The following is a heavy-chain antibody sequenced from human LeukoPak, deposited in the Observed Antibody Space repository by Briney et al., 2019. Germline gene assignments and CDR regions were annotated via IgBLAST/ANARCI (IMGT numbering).Heavy chain of an antibody. CDR2: ISSSSSTI. CDR1: GFTFSSYS. J-gene: IGHJ3*02. D-gene: IGHD3-22*01. CDR3: ARGPGITMIVEGAFDI. Sequence: GGSLRLSCAASGFTFSSYSMNWVRQAPGKGLEWDSYISSSSSTIYYADSVKGRFTISRDNAKNSLYLQMNSLRAEDTAVYYCARGPGITMIVEGAFDIWGQGTMVTVSS. V-gene: IGHV3-48*04.